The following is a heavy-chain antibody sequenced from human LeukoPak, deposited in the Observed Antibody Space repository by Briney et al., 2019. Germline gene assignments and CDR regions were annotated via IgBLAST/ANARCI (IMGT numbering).Heavy chain of an antibody. D-gene: IGHD3-3*01. J-gene: IGHJ3*02. CDR3: ARGVVTDDAFDI. Sequence: GGSLRLSCAASGFTFSSYSMNWVRQAPGKGLEWASSISSSSSYIYYTDSVKGRFTISRDNAKNSLYLQMNSLRAEDTAVYYCARGVVTDDAFDIWGQGTMVTVSS. V-gene: IGHV3-21*01. CDR2: ISSSSSYI. CDR1: GFTFSSYS.